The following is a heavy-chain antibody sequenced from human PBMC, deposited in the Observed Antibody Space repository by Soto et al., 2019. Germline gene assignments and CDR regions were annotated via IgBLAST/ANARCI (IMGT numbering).Heavy chain of an antibody. D-gene: IGHD2-15*01. CDR2: MTPNSDDT. CDR3: ARGLAVTRGAFDV. CDR1: GYSFTSYD. Sequence: QVQMVQSGAEVKKPGASVKVSCKASGYSFTSYDVNWVRQAPGQGLEWVGWMTPNSDDTGYAQKFQGRVTLTRDTSISTADMELSGLTSEDTSMYYCARGLAVTRGAFDVWGQGTMVTVSS. V-gene: IGHV1-8*01. J-gene: IGHJ3*01.